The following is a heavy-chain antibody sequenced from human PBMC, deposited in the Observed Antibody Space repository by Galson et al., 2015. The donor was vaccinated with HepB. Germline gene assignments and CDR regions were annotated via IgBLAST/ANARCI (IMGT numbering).Heavy chain of an antibody. V-gene: IGHV3-13*05. CDR1: IFTFSIYD. Sequence: SLRLSCAASIFTFSIYDMHWVRQVTGKGLEWVSAVSPSGDPYYADSVKGRFTISREDAKNSVYLQMNNLRAGDTALYYCAREIRTPTGVGDGMDVWGQGTTVTVSS. CDR3: AREIRTPTGVGDGMDV. D-gene: IGHD2-8*01. J-gene: IGHJ6*02. CDR2: VSPSGDP.